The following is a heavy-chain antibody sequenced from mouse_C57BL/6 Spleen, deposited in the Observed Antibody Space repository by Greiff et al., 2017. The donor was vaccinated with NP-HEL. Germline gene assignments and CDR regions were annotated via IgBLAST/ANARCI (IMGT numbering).Heavy chain of an antibody. CDR3: TRDPLRYYGSSDWYFDV. D-gene: IGHD1-1*01. J-gene: IGHJ1*03. V-gene: IGHV5-9-1*02. Sequence: EVKLMESGEGLVKPGGSLKLSCAASGFTFSSYAMSWVRQTPEKRLEWVAYISSGGDYIYYADTVKGRFTISRDNARNTLYLQMSSLKSEDTAMYYCTRDPLRYYGSSDWYFDVWGTGTTVTVSS. CDR2: ISSGGDYI. CDR1: GFTFSSYA.